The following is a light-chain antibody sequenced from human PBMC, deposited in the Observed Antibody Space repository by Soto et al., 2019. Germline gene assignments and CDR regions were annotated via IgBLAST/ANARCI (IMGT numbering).Light chain of an antibody. CDR1: SRYVGVYNY. V-gene: IGLV2-14*03. CDR3: SSYTTSNTRQIV. J-gene: IGLJ1*01. Sequence: QSALTQPASVSGSPGQSINISCTGTSRYVGVYNYVSWYQHHPGKAPKLIIYDVSNRPSGVSNPFSGSKSGNTASLTISGLQPEDEADYYCSSYTTSNTRQIVFGTGTKVTVL. CDR2: DVS.